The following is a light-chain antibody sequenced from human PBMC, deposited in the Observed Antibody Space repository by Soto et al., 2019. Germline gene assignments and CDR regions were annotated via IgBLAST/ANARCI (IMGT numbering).Light chain of an antibody. V-gene: IGKV1-5*03. CDR1: QTISSW. J-gene: IGKJ3*01. Sequence: DIQMTQSPSTLSGSVGDRVTISCRASQTISSWLAWYQQKPGKAPKPLIYKASTLKSGVPSRFSGSGSGTEFTLTISSLQPDDFATYYCQQYNSFPFSFGPGTKVDIK. CDR2: KAS. CDR3: QQYNSFPFS.